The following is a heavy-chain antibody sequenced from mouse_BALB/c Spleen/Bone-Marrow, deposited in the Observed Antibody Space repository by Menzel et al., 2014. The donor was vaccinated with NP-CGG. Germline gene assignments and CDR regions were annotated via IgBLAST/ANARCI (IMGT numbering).Heavy chain of an antibody. CDR2: IHPSDSVT. D-gene: IGHD2-3*01. J-gene: IGHJ2*01. Sequence: VQLQQSGTVLARPGASVKMSCKASGYTFTSYWMHWVKQRPGQGLEWIGMIHPSDSVTRLNQNFKDKATLTVDKSSSTAYMQLSSPTSEDSAVYYCAKDGNPFDFWGQGTTLTVSS. CDR1: GYTFTSYW. CDR3: AKDGNPFDF. V-gene: IGHV1-74*01.